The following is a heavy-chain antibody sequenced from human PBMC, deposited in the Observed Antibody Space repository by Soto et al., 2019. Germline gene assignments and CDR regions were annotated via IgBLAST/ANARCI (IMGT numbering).Heavy chain of an antibody. V-gene: IGHV3-7*01. D-gene: IGHD3-16*01. CDR3: ARARTYVRAYYFDY. J-gene: IGHJ4*02. CDR2: IKQDGSEK. CDR1: GFTFSSYW. Sequence: EVQLVESGGGLVQPGGSLRLSCAASGFTFSSYWMSWVRQAPGKGLEWVANIKQDGSEKYYVDSVKGRFTISRDNAKNSLYLQMNRLRAEDTAVYYCARARTYVRAYYFDYWGQGTLVTVSS.